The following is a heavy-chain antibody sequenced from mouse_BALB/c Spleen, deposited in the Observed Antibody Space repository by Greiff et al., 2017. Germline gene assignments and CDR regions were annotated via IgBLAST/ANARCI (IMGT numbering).Heavy chain of an antibody. D-gene: IGHD2-1*01. J-gene: IGHJ4*01. Sequence: EVKVEESGGGLVQPGGSRKLSCAASGFTFSSFGMHWVRQAPEKGLEWVAYISSGSSTIYYADTVKGRFTISRDNPKNTLFLQMTSLRSEDTAMYYCARHGKAMDYWGQGTSVTVSS. CDR1: GFTFSSFG. V-gene: IGHV5-17*02. CDR3: ARHGKAMDY. CDR2: ISSGSSTI.